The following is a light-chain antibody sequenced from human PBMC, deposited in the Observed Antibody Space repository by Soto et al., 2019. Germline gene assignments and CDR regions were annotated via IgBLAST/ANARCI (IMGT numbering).Light chain of an antibody. CDR1: QNIDKW. J-gene: IGKJ4*01. V-gene: IGKV1-5*01. CDR2: DAS. Sequence: DIQMTQSPSTLSASVGDRVTITCRASQNIDKWLAWYQQKPGKAPKLLIYDASTLESGVPSRFSGSGSGTEFTLTISTLQHDDFEPYSCQQHHSYYPALGGGTKVDIK. CDR3: QQHHSYYPA.